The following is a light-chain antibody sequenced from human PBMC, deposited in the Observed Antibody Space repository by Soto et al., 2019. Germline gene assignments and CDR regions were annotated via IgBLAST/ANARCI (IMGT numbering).Light chain of an antibody. CDR2: EVS. CDR1: SSDVGGYDY. J-gene: IGLJ1*01. Sequence: QSALTQHASVSGSPGQSITISCTGTSSDVGGYDYVSWYQLHPGKAPKLMVFEVSNRPSGVSYRFSGSKSGNTASLTISGLQAEDEADYFCSSYSISTAYLFGTGTKVTVL. V-gene: IGLV2-14*01. CDR3: SSYSISTAYL.